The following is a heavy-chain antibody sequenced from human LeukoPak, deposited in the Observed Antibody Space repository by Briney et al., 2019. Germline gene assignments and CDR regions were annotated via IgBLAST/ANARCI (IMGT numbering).Heavy chain of an antibody. CDR3: ARGASGSGALGSLTYYYGMDV. D-gene: IGHD3-10*01. CDR1: GFTFSDHY. Sequence: GGSLRLSCAASGFTFSDHYMDWVRQAPGKGLEWVDRTRNKVNSYSTEYAASVKDRFTISRDESKNSLYLQMNSLKTEDTAVYYCARGASGSGALGSLTYYYGMDVWGQGTTVTVSS. V-gene: IGHV3-72*01. J-gene: IGHJ6*02. CDR2: TRNKVNSYST.